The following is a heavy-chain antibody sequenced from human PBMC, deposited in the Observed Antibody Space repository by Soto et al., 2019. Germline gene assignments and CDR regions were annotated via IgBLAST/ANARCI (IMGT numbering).Heavy chain of an antibody. Sequence: QVQLVESGGGVVQPGRSLRLSCAASGFTFSSYGMHWVRQAPGKGLEWVAVISFDENNKYYADSVKGRFTISRDNSKNPLYLQMNSLRTEDTAVYYCARGRPLPTVTTGDDALDLWGQGTMVTVSS. CDR3: ARGRPLPTVTTGDDALDL. D-gene: IGHD4-17*01. J-gene: IGHJ3*01. V-gene: IGHV3-30*03. CDR1: GFTFSSYG. CDR2: ISFDENNK.